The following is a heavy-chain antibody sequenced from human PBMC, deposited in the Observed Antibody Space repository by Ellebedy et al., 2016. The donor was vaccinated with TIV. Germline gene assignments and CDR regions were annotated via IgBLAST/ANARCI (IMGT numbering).Heavy chain of an antibody. D-gene: IGHD1-26*01. CDR1: GGSFSNYY. Sequence: SETLSLTCIVSGGSFSNYYWNWIRQPPGKGLEWIGHIFYSETTNYNPSLKSRVTISLDTSKNHFFLKLSSVTAADTAVYYCARWGIGVGADSWGRGTLVTVSS. CDR2: IFYSETT. V-gene: IGHV4-59*08. CDR3: ARWGIGVGADS. J-gene: IGHJ4*02.